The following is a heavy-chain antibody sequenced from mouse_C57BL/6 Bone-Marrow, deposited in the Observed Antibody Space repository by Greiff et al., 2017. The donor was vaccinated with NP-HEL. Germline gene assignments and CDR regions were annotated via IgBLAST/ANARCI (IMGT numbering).Heavy chain of an antibody. J-gene: IGHJ2*01. D-gene: IGHD1-1*01. V-gene: IGHV5-4*01. CDR1: GFTFSSYA. Sequence: DVHLVESGGGLVKPGGSLKLSCAASGFTFSSYAMSWVRQTPEKRLEWVATISDGGSYTYYPANVKGRFTISRDNAKNNLYLQMSHLKSEDTAMYYGERENTTVVATDYWGQGTTLTVSS. CDR2: ISDGGSYT. CDR3: ERENTTVVATDY.